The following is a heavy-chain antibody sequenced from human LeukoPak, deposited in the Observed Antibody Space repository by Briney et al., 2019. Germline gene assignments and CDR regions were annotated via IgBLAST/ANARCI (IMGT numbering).Heavy chain of an antibody. CDR2: ISWNSVRV. V-gene: IGHV3-9*03. CDR3: VKDMSGSNDAFDI. CDR1: GFTFDDYA. D-gene: IGHD1-26*01. Sequence: GGSLRLSCAASGFTFDDYAMHWVRPAPGKGLEWVSGISWNSVRVDYADSVKGRFTIARDNAKNSLYLQMNSLRAEDMALYYCVKDMSGSNDAFDIWGQGTMVTVS. J-gene: IGHJ3*02.